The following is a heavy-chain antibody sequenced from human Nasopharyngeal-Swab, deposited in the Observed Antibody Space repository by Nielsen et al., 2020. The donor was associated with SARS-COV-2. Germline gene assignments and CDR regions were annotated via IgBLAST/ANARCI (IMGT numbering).Heavy chain of an antibody. J-gene: IGHJ1*01. D-gene: IGHD3-10*01. CDR2: IKSETDGGTT. CDR3: TTDRSLLWFGELWGEYFQH. V-gene: IGHV3-15*01. Sequence: VRQAPGKGLEWVGRIKSETDGGTTDYAAPVKGRFTISRDDSKNTLYLQMNSLKTEDTAVYYCTTDRSLLWFGELWGEYFQHWGQGTLVTVSS.